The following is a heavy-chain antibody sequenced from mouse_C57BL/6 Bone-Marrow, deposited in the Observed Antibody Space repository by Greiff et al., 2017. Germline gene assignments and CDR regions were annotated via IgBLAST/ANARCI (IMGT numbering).Heavy chain of an antibody. D-gene: IGHD1-1*01. CDR1: GYTFTSYW. CDR3: AGAFYYYGSNPWFAY. CDR2: IYPGNSDT. V-gene: IGHV1-5*01. Sequence: EVKLLESGPELAKPGASVKMSCKTSGYTFTSYWMHWVKQRPGQGLEWIGAIYPGNSDTSYNQKFKGKATLTAVKSASTAYMTLSSLTYEDSAVYYCAGAFYYYGSNPWFAYWGQGTLVTVSA. J-gene: IGHJ3*01.